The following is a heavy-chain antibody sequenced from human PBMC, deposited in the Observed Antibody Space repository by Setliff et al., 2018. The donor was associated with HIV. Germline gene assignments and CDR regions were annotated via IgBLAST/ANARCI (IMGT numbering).Heavy chain of an antibody. CDR2: IYYSGST. Sequence: PSETLSLTCAVSGYSISSGYYWGWIRQPPGKGLEWIASIYYSGSTYYAPSLKSRVTISVDTSKNQFSLKLRSVTAADTAIYYCARSDLDNGSGYFDYYSYYMDVWGRGTTVTVSS. CDR3: ARSDLDNGSGYFDYYSYYMDV. CDR1: GYSISSGYY. D-gene: IGHD3-22*01. J-gene: IGHJ6*03. V-gene: IGHV4-38-2*01.